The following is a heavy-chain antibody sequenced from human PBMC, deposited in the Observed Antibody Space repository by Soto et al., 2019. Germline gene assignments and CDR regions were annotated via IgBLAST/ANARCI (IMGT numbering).Heavy chain of an antibody. J-gene: IGHJ2*01. V-gene: IGHV4-34*01. CDR1: GGSFSGYY. Sequence: QVQLQQWGAGLLKPSETLSLTCAVYGGSFSGYYWSWIRQPPGKGLEWIGEINHSGSTNYNPSLKSRVTISVDTSKNQFSLKLSSVTAADTAVYYFARSPSYGLVSEYFDLWGRGTLVTVSS. CDR3: ARSPSYGLVSEYFDL. CDR2: INHSGST. D-gene: IGHD5-18*01.